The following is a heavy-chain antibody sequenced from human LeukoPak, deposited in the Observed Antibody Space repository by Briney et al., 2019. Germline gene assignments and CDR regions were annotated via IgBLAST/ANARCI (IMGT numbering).Heavy chain of an antibody. V-gene: IGHV3-23*01. CDR3: AKVLVLVSANRYYFDY. J-gene: IGHJ4*02. Sequence: GGSLRLSCAASGLTFSGSAMSWVRQAPGKGLEWVSLISGSGNSTYYADSVKGRFTISSDNSNNMLYLQMNSLRAEDTAIYYCAKVLVLVSANRYYFDYWGQGTLVTVSS. CDR2: ISGSGNST. CDR1: GLTFSGSA. D-gene: IGHD2-15*01.